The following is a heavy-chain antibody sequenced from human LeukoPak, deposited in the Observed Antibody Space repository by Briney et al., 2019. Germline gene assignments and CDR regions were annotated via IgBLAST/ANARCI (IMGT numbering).Heavy chain of an antibody. J-gene: IGHJ4*02. CDR3: ARDQGYCSGGSCYWDY. V-gene: IGHV1-69*05. Sequence: GASVKVSCKASGYTFTGYYMHWVRQAPGQGLEWMGRIIPIFGTANYAQKFQGRVTITTDESTSTAYMELSSLRSEDTAVYYCARDQGYCSGGSCYWDYWGQGTLVTVSS. CDR1: GYTFTGYY. CDR2: IIPIFGTA. D-gene: IGHD2-15*01.